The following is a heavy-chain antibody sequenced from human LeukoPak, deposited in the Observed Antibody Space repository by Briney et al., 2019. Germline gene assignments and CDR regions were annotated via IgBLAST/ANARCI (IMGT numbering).Heavy chain of an antibody. CDR1: GFTFINYA. J-gene: IGHJ3*02. Sequence: GGSLRLSCAASGFTFINYAMHWVRQAPGKGLEWVAFIRYDGSSKYYADSVKGRFTISRDKSKNTLYLQMNSLRAEDTAVYYCARNYGPGAFDIWGQGTMVTVSS. V-gene: IGHV3-30*02. D-gene: IGHD3-10*01. CDR2: IRYDGSSK. CDR3: ARNYGPGAFDI.